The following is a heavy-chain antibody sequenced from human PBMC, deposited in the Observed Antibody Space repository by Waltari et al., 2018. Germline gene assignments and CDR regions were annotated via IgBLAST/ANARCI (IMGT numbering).Heavy chain of an antibody. Sequence: QVQLVQSGAEVKKPGSSVKVSCKASGGTSSRDAISWVRQAPGQGLEWMGRIIPILGIANYAQKFQGRVTITADKSTSTAYMELSSLRSEDTAVYYCARGADTAMVNYYYYGMDVWGQGTTVTVSS. D-gene: IGHD5-18*01. CDR2: IIPILGIA. CDR1: GGTSSRDA. CDR3: ARGADTAMVNYYYYGMDV. J-gene: IGHJ6*02. V-gene: IGHV1-69*09.